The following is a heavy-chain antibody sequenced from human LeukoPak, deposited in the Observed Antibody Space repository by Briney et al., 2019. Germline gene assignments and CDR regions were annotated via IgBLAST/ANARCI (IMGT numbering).Heavy chain of an antibody. J-gene: IGHJ3*02. CDR2: ISGSGGST. CDR3: ARGGSNDAFDI. V-gene: IGHV3-23*01. Sequence: GGSLRLSCAASGFTFSSSAMSWVRQAPGKGLEWVSAISGSGGSTYYADSVKGRFTISRDNAKNSLYLQMNSLRAEDTAVYYCARGGSNDAFDIWGQGTMVTVSS. D-gene: IGHD4-11*01. CDR1: GFTFSSSA.